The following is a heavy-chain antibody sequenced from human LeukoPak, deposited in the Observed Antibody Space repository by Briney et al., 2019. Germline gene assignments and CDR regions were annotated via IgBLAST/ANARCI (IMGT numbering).Heavy chain of an antibody. CDR2: IYYSGST. CDR3: ARLSWPGRGSRFDP. V-gene: IGHV4-59*01. D-gene: IGHD3-10*01. J-gene: IGHJ5*02. CDR1: GGSISSDY. Sequence: PSETLSLTCTVSGGSISSDYWSWIRQPPGKGLEWIGYIYYSGSTNYNPSLKSRVTISVDTSKNQFSLKLSSVTAADTAVYFCARLSWPGRGSRFDPWGQGTLVTVSS.